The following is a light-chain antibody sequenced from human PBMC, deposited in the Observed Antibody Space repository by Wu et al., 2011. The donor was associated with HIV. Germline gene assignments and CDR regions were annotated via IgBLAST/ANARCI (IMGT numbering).Light chain of an antibody. Sequence: EIVLTQSPATLSLSPGERATLSCRASQSVGSDLAWYQQKPGQAPRLLIYDASNRATGIPARFSGSGSGTDFTLTISSLEPEDFAVYSCQQRSNWPPITFGQGTRLEIK. CDR3: QQRSNWPPIT. V-gene: IGKV3-11*01. CDR1: QSVGSD. J-gene: IGKJ5*01. CDR2: DAS.